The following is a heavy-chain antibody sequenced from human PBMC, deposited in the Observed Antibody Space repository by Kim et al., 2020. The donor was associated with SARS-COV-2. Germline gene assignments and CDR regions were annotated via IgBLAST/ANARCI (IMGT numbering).Heavy chain of an antibody. J-gene: IGHJ4*02. CDR2: INHSGST. V-gene: IGHV4-34*01. Sequence: SETLSLTCAVYGGSFSGYYWSWIRQPPGKGLEWIGEINHSGSTNYNPSLKSRVTISVDTSKNQFSLKLSSVTAADTAVYYCARRILSHYYDSSGYPPPLDYWGQGTLVTVSS. CDR3: ARRILSHYYDSSGYPPPLDY. CDR1: GGSFSGYY. D-gene: IGHD3-22*01.